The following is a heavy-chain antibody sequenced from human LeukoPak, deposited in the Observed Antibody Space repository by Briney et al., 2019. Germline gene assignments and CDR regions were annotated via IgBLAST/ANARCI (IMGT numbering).Heavy chain of an antibody. V-gene: IGHV4-59*01. Sequence: PSETLSLTCTVSGGSISSYYWSWIRQPPGKGLEWIGYIYYSGSTNYDPSLKSRVTISVDTSKNQFSLKLSSVTAADTAVYYCARVGTYGSGSYLSWLDYWGQGTLVTVSS. CDR1: GGSISSYY. CDR3: ARVGTYGSGSYLSWLDY. CDR2: IYYSGST. J-gene: IGHJ4*02. D-gene: IGHD3-10*01.